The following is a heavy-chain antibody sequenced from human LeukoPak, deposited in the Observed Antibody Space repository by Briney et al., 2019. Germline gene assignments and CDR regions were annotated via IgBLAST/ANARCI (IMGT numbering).Heavy chain of an antibody. CDR1: GFTFSSYE. V-gene: IGHV3-48*03. CDR2: ISSSGSTI. CDR3: ARGKSGSSGWYRGGYNWFDP. Sequence: GGSLRLSCAASGFTFSSYEMNWVRQAPGKGLEWVSYISSSGSTIYYADSVKGRFTISRDNAKNSLYLQMNSLRAEDTAVYYCARGKSGSSGWYRGGYNWFDPWGHGTLVTVSS. D-gene: IGHD6-19*01. J-gene: IGHJ5*02.